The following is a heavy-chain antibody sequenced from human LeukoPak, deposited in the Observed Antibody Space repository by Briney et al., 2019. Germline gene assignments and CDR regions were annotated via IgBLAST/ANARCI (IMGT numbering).Heavy chain of an antibody. CDR1: GYTFTSYG. CDR3: ARDSIVVVPAASLDP. J-gene: IGHJ5*02. CDR2: ISAYNGNT. Sequence: ASVKVSCKASGYTFTSYGISWVRQAPGQGLEWMGWISAYNGNTNYAQKLQGRVTMTTDTSTSTAHMELRSLRSDDTAVYYCARDSIVVVPAASLDPWGQGTLVTVSS. D-gene: IGHD2-2*01. V-gene: IGHV1-18*01.